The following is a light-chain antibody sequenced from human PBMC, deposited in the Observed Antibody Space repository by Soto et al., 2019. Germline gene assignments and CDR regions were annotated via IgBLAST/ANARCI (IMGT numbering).Light chain of an antibody. V-gene: IGKV1-39*01. CDR2: VAS. CDR1: QTIDSY. J-gene: IGKJ4*01. Sequence: DIQMTQSPSSLSAPVGDRLTITCRASQTIDSYLNWYQKKPWRAPNLLIYVASTLRSGVPSRFSGSGSGTDFTLTISSLEPEDFATYYCQQSYTAPLTFGGVTRVEIK. CDR3: QQSYTAPLT.